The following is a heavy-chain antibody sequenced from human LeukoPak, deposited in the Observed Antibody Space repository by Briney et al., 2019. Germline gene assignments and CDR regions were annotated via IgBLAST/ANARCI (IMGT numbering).Heavy chain of an antibody. V-gene: IGHV1-69*01. CDR3: AREDRRIVVVPAATLYYYYGMDV. D-gene: IGHD2-2*01. CDR2: IIPIFGTA. Sequence: KISCKGSGYSFTSYWIGWVRQAPGQGLEWMGGIIPIFGTANYAQKFQGRVTITADESTSTAYMELSSLRSEDTAVYYCAREDRRIVVVPAATLYYYYGMDVWGQGTTVTVSS. CDR1: GYSFTSYW. J-gene: IGHJ6*02.